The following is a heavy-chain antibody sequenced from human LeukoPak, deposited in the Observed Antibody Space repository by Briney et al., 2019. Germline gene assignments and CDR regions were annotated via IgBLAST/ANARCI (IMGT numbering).Heavy chain of an antibody. CDR2: IYTSGST. D-gene: IGHD2-15*01. V-gene: IGHV4-4*07. J-gene: IGHJ6*03. CDR1: GGSISSYY. CDR3: ARTTSGGSIYGVFYYMDV. Sequence: SETLSLTCTVSGGSISSYYWSWIRQPAGKGLEWIGRIYTSGSTNYNPSLKSRVTMSVDTSKNQFSLKLSSVTAADTAVCYCARTTSGGSIYGVFYYMDVWGKGTTVTVSS.